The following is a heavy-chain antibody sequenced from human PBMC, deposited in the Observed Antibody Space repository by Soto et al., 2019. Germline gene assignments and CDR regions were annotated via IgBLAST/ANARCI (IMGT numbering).Heavy chain of an antibody. CDR2: IGIGSSTK. Sequence: PGGSLRLSCAASGFTFRNYGMNWVRQAPGKGLEWVSYIGIGSSTKYYADSVKGRFTISRDNAKNSLYLQMNSLRAEDTAVYYCARVYYYGSGSYYKASSFDYWGQGTLVTVSS. D-gene: IGHD3-10*01. CDR1: GFTFRNYG. V-gene: IGHV3-48*01. J-gene: IGHJ4*02. CDR3: ARVYYYGSGSYYKASSFDY.